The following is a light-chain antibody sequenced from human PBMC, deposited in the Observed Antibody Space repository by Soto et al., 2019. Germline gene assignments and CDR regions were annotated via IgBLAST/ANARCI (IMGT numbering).Light chain of an antibody. CDR3: QQYGNSPT. J-gene: IGKJ1*01. Sequence: EIVLTQSPGILSLSPGERATLSCRASQSVSSSYLAWYQQKPGQAPRLLIYDTSSRATGIPDRFSGSKSGTDFTLTISRLEPEDFAVYYCQQYGNSPTFGQGTKV. V-gene: IGKV3-20*01. CDR2: DTS. CDR1: QSVSSSY.